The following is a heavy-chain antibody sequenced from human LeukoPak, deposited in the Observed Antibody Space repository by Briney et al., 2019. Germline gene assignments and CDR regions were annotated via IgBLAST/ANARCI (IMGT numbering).Heavy chain of an antibody. J-gene: IGHJ4*02. CDR1: GFTFDDYA. D-gene: IGHD5-12*01. V-gene: IGHV3-9*01. CDR2: ISWNSGSI. Sequence: GGSLRLSCAASGFTFDDYAMHWVRQAPGKGLEWVSGISWNSGSIGYADSVKGRFTISRDNAKNSLYLQMNSLRAEDTALYYCAKDKRGYDSGYYFDYWGQGTLVTVSS. CDR3: AKDKRGYDSGYYFDY.